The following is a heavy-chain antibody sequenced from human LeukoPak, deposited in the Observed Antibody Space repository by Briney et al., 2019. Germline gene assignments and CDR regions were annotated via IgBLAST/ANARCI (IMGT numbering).Heavy chain of an antibody. J-gene: IGHJ4*02. CDR3: ARGTRIAARPHPHY. Sequence: GGSLRLSCAASGFTFSSYSMNWVRQAPGKGLEWVSYISSASGSIYYADSVKGRFTISRDNAKNSLFLQMNSLRAEDTAVYYCARGTRIAARPHPHYWGQGTLVTVSS. CDR2: ISSASGSI. D-gene: IGHD6-6*01. CDR1: GFTFSSYS. V-gene: IGHV3-48*04.